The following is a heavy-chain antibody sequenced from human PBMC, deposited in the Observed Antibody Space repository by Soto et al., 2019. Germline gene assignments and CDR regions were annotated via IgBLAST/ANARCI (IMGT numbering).Heavy chain of an antibody. CDR3: ARGDCVGGPCYSLAGAFYYYMGV. D-gene: IGHD2-15*01. Sequence: EVQLVESGGGLVQPGGSLRLSCAASGFTFSNYWMYWVRQAPGKGLVWVSRINSDGSVSSYGDSVKGRLTISRDNVKNTKYLQMSGLRAQATAVYYCARGDCVGGPCYSLAGAFYYYMGVLGKGTTVTVS. J-gene: IGHJ6*03. V-gene: IGHV3-74*01. CDR2: INSDGSVS. CDR1: GFTFSNYW.